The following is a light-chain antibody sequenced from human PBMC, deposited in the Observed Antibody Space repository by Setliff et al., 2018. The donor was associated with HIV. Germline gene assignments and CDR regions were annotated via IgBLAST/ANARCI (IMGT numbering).Light chain of an antibody. J-gene: IGLJ1*01. CDR2: DVS. Sequence: QSALTQPRSVSGSPGQSVTFSCTGSASDVGAYNFVSWYQQHPGKAPKLIIYDVSKRPSGVPDRFSGSKSGDTASLTISGLQSEDEADYYCCSYAGADTYIFGSGTK. CDR3: CSYAGADTYI. CDR1: ASDVGAYNF. V-gene: IGLV2-11*01.